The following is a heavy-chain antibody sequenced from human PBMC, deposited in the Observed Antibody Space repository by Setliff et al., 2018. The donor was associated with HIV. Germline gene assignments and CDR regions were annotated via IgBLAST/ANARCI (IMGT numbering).Heavy chain of an antibody. D-gene: IGHD4-17*01. V-gene: IGHV4-39*01. J-gene: IGHJ5*02. CDR3: ARHRSYGDYDPNWFDP. Sequence: TLSLTCTVSGGSISSASYFWGWIRQSPGRGLEWIGSVYYSGSTYYNPSLRSRITISVDMSKNQFSLKLNSVTAADTAIYYCARHRSYGDYDPNWFDPWGRGTLVTVSS. CDR2: VYYSGST. CDR1: GGSISSASYF.